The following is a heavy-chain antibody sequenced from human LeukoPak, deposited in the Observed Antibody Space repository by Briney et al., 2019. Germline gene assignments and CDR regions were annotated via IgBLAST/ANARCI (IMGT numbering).Heavy chain of an antibody. CDR3: ARDHIEVVPAALEQGGDNWFDP. CDR1: GGSISSHY. J-gene: IGHJ5*02. D-gene: IGHD2-2*01. CDR2: IYTSGST. Sequence: SETLSLTCTVSGGSISSHYWSWIRQPAGKGLEWIGRIYTSGSTNYNPSLKSRVTMSVDTSKNQFSLKLSSVTAADTAVYYCARDHIEVVPAALEQGGDNWFDPWGQGTLVTVSS. V-gene: IGHV4-4*07.